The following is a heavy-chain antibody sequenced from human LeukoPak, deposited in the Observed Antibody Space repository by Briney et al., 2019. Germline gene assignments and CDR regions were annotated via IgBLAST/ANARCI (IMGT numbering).Heavy chain of an antibody. V-gene: IGHV1-69*05. CDR3: ARAHYYDSSGYYPYYFDH. J-gene: IGHJ4*02. D-gene: IGHD3-22*01. CDR1: GGTFSSYA. CDR2: IIPIFGTA. Sequence: ASVKVSCKASGGTFSSYAISWVRQAPGQGLEWMGGIIPIFGTANYAQKLQGRVTITTDESTSTAYMELSSLRSEDTAVYYCARAHYYDSSGYYPYYFDHWGQGTLVTVSS.